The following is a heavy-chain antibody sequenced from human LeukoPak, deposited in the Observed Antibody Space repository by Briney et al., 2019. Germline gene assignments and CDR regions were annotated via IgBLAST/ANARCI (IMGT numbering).Heavy chain of an antibody. V-gene: IGHV3-30*18. CDR1: GFTFSSYA. Sequence: GGSLRLSCAASGFTFSSYAMHWVRQAPGKGLEWVAVISYDGSNKYYADSVKGRFTISRDNSKNTLYVQINSLRVEDTAVYYCAQAVKGYSYGDDAFDIWGQGTMVIVSS. CDR3: AQAVKGYSYGDDAFDI. CDR2: ISYDGSNK. D-gene: IGHD5-18*01. J-gene: IGHJ3*02.